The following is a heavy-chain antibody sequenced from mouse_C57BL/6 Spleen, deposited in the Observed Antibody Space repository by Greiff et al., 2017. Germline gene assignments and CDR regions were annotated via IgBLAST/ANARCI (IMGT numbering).Heavy chain of an antibody. Sequence: EVQLQQSGPELVKPGASVKISCKASGYTFTDYYMNWVKQSHGKSLEWIGDINPNNGGTSYNQKFKGKATLTVDKSSSTAYMELRSLTSEDSAVYYGARREYDDDVGDAMAYWGQGTSVTVSS. CDR2: INPNNGGT. V-gene: IGHV1-26*01. CDR1: GYTFTDYY. CDR3: ARREYDDDVGDAMAY. D-gene: IGHD2-4*01. J-gene: IGHJ4*01.